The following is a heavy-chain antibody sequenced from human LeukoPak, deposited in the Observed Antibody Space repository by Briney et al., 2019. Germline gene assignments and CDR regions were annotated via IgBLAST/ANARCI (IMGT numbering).Heavy chain of an antibody. D-gene: IGHD4-17*01. V-gene: IGHV4-34*01. Sequence: PSETLSLTCAVYGGSFSGYYWSWIRQPPGKGLEWIGEINHSGSTNYNPSLKSRVTISVDTSKNQFSLRLSSVTAADTAVYYCARDDYGDYDRRFDYWGQGTLATVSS. CDR1: GGSFSGYY. CDR3: ARDDYGDYDRRFDY. J-gene: IGHJ4*02. CDR2: INHSGST.